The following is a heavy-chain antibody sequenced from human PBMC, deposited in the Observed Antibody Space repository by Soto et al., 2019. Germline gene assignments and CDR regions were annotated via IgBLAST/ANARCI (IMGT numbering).Heavy chain of an antibody. CDR1: GGSFSGYY. V-gene: IGHV4-34*01. CDR3: ARHLIRYYDSSGYPSSHFDY. D-gene: IGHD3-22*01. J-gene: IGHJ4*02. Sequence: SETLSLTCAVYGGSFSGYYWSWIRQPPGKGLEWIGKINHSGSTNYNPSLKSRVTISVDTSKNQFSLKLSSVTAADTAVYYCARHLIRYYDSSGYPSSHFDYWGQGTLVTVSS. CDR2: INHSGST.